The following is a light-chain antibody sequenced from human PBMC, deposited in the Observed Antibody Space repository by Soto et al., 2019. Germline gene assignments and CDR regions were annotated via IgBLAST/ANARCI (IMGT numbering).Light chain of an antibody. Sequence: EIVLTQSPGTLSLSPGERATLSCRASKYVSSNYLAWYQQKPGQAPRLLMYAASNRATGFADRFSGSGSGNDFSLTMSRLEPEDFAVYYCQQVQQVGNPRYTVGGGTKVE. J-gene: IGKJ4*01. CDR2: AAS. V-gene: IGKV3-20*01. CDR3: QQVQQVGNPRYT. CDR1: KYVSSNY.